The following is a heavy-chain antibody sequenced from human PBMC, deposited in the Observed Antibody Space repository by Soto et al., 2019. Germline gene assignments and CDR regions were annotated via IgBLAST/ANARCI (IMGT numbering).Heavy chain of an antibody. V-gene: IGHV1-8*01. Sequence: QVQLVQSGAEVKKPGASVKVSCKASGYTFTSYDINWVRQATGQGLEWMGWMNPNSGNTGYAQKFQGRVTMTRNTSISTAYMELSSLRSEDTAVYYCARGLSYDYVWGSYRLYGMDVWGQGTTVTVSS. CDR3: ARGLSYDYVWGSYRLYGMDV. CDR1: GYTFTSYD. D-gene: IGHD3-16*02. J-gene: IGHJ6*02. CDR2: MNPNSGNT.